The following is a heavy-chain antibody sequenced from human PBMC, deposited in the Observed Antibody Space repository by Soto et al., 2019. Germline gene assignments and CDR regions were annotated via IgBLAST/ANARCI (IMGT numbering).Heavy chain of an antibody. Sequence: ESGGGLVQPGGSLKLSCAASGFVFKDSSIHWVRQASGKGLEWAGRIRDRAYNYATSYAASVKGRFTISRDDSSNTAFLQMNSLKTEDPSIYYCTRLISAAQDYWGQGTRVTVSS. D-gene: IGHD3-22*01. CDR2: IRDRAYNYAT. CDR3: TRLISAAQDY. V-gene: IGHV3-73*01. J-gene: IGHJ4*02. CDR1: GFVFKDSS.